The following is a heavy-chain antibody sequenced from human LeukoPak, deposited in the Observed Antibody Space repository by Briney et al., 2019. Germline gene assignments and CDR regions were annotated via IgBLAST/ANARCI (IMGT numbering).Heavy chain of an antibody. CDR1: GYTFTSYA. V-gene: IGHV1-69*05. CDR2: IIPIFGTA. Sequence: SVKVSCKASGYTFTSYAISWVRQAPGQGLEWMGGIIPIFGTANCAQKFQGRVTITTDESTSTAYMELSSLRSEDTAVYYCARGYYDSRLYYYYMDVWGKGTTVTVSS. J-gene: IGHJ6*03. D-gene: IGHD3-22*01. CDR3: ARGYYDSRLYYYYMDV.